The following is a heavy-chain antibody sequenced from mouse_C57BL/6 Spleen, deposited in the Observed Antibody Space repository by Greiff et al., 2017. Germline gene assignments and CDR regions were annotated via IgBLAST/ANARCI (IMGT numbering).Heavy chain of an antibody. CDR3: TTNISDSNYGGYYFDY. CDR1: GFNIKDYY. V-gene: IGHV14-1*01. CDR2: IDPEDGDT. Sequence: VQLQQSGAELVRPGASVKLSCTASGFNIKDYYMHWVKQRPEQGLEWIGRIDPEDGDTEYAPKFQGKATMTADTSSNTAYLQLSSLTSEDTAVYYCTTNISDSNYGGYYFDYWGQGTTLTVSS. J-gene: IGHJ2*01. D-gene: IGHD2-5*01.